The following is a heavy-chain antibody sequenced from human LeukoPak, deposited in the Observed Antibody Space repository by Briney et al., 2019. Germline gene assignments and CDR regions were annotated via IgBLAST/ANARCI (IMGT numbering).Heavy chain of an antibody. J-gene: IGHJ4*02. CDR3: AKSGGYYYDVLN. V-gene: IGHV3-53*01. D-gene: IGHD3-22*01. Sequence: PGGSLRLSCAASEFSVGSNYMTWVRQAPGKGLEWVSLIYSGGSTYYADSVKGRFTISRDNSKNTLYLQMNSLRAEDTAVYYCAKSGGYYYDVLNWGQGTLVTVSS. CDR2: IYSGGST. CDR1: EFSVGSNY.